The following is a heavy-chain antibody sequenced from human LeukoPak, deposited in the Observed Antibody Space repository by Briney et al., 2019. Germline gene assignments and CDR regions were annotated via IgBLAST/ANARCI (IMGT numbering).Heavy chain of an antibody. CDR2: IIPIFGTT. V-gene: IGHV1-69*13. Sequence: SVKVSCKASGGTFSSYAISWVRQAPGQGLEWMGGIIPIFGTTNYAQKFQGRATITADESTSTAYMELSSLRSEDTAVYYCARAVRMSYDSSGYYRYFDYWGQGALVTVSS. D-gene: IGHD3-22*01. CDR3: ARAVRMSYDSSGYYRYFDY. J-gene: IGHJ4*02. CDR1: GGTFSSYA.